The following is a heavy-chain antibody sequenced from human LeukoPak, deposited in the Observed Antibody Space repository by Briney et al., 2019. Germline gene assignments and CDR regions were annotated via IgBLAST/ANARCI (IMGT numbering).Heavy chain of an antibody. D-gene: IGHD6-19*01. V-gene: IGHV1-2*02. J-gene: IGHJ4*02. CDR2: INPNSGGT. Sequence: SVKVSCKASGYTFTGYYMHWVRQAPGQGLEWMGWINPNSGGTNYAQKFQGRVTMTRDTSIITAYMELSSLRSDDTAVYYCARGRSSGWYVDYWGQGTVVSVSA. CDR3: ARGRSSGWYVDY. CDR1: GYTFTGYY.